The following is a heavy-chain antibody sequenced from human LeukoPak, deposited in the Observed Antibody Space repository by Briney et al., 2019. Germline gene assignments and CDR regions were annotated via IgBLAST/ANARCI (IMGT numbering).Heavy chain of an antibody. CDR1: GGSFSGYY. V-gene: IGHV4-34*01. Sequence: PSETLSLTRAVYGGSFSGYYWSWIRQPPGKGLEWIGEINHSGSTNYNPSLKSRVTISVDTSKNQFSLKLSSVTAADTAVYYCARGGIRGWYGPDAFDIWGQGTMVTVSS. CDR2: INHSGST. J-gene: IGHJ3*02. CDR3: ARGGIRGWYGPDAFDI. D-gene: IGHD6-19*01.